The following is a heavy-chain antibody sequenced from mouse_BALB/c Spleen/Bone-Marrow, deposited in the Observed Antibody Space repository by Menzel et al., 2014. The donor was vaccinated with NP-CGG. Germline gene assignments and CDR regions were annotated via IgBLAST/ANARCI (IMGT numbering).Heavy chain of an antibody. V-gene: IGHV5-6-4*01. CDR2: ISSGGSYT. CDR1: GFTFSSYT. CDR3: TRDMTTAGAPRYFDV. J-gene: IGHJ1*01. D-gene: IGHD3-2*01. Sequence: EVMLLQSGGGLVKPGGSLKLSCAASGFTFSSYTMSWVRQTPEKRLEWVATISSGGSYTYYQDSVKGRFTISRDNAKNTLSLQSSSLKSEDTAVYYCTRDMTTAGAPRYFDVWGAGTTVTVSS.